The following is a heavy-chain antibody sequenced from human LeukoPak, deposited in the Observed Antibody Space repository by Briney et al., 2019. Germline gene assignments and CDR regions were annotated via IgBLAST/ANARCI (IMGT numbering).Heavy chain of an antibody. CDR1: GGSFSGYY. CDR3: ASDLGGIAAAGDAFDI. V-gene: IGHV4-31*11. J-gene: IGHJ3*02. D-gene: IGHD6-13*01. CDR2: IYYSGST. Sequence: SETLSLTCAVYGGSFSGYYWSWIRQHPGKGLEWIGYIYYSGSTYYNPSLKSRVTISVDTSKNQFSLKLSSVTAADTAVYYCASDLGGIAAAGDAFDIWGQGTMVTVSS.